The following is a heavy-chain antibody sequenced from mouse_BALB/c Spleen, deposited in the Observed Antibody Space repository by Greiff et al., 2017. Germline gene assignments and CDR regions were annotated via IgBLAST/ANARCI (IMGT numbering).Heavy chain of an antibody. J-gene: IGHJ4*01. CDR2: ISSGSSTI. D-gene: IGHD2-2*01. V-gene: IGHV5-17*02. CDR1: GFTFSSFG. CDR3: ARGGYPYAMDY. Sequence: DVMLVESGGGLVQPGGSRKLSCAASGFTFSSFGMHWVRQAPEKGLEWVAYISSGSSTIYYADTVKGRFTISRDNPKNTLFLQMTSLRSEDTAMYYCARGGYPYAMDYWGQGTSVTVSS.